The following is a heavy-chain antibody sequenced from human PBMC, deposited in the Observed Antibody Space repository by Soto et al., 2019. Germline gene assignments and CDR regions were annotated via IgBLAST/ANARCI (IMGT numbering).Heavy chain of an antibody. V-gene: IGHV3-15*01. CDR3: ARLERDYYYGMDV. CDR2: IKSKTDGGTT. Sequence: EVQLVESGGGLVKPGGSLRLTCAASGFTFSNAWMSWVRQAPGKGLEWVGRIKSKTDGGTTDYAAPVKGRFTISRDDSKNTLFPQMNSLKTEDTAVYYCARLERDYYYGMDVWGQGTTVTVSS. J-gene: IGHJ6*02. CDR1: GFTFSNAW.